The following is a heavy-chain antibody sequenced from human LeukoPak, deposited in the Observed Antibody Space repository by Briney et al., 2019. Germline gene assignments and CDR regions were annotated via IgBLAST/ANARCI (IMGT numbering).Heavy chain of an antibody. CDR2: IYYSGST. Sequence: SETLSLTCTVSGGSISSYHWSWIRQPPGKGLEWIGYIYYSGSTNYNPSLKSRVTISVDTSKNQFSLKLSSVTAADTAVYYCARTAIGGELIPAYYFDYWGQGTLVTVSS. D-gene: IGHD1-26*01. J-gene: IGHJ4*02. CDR1: GGSISSYH. V-gene: IGHV4-59*01. CDR3: ARTAIGGELIPAYYFDY.